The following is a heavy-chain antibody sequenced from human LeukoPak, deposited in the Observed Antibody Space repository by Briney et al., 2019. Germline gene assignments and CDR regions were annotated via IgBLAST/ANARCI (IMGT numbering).Heavy chain of an antibody. CDR2: ISSSSSTI. J-gene: IGHJ3*02. CDR3: ARDHHRRLYDSQARDTFDI. Sequence: GGSLRLSCAASGFTFSSYSMNWVRQAPGKGLEWVSYISSSSSTIYYADSVKGRFSISRDNAKKSLYLQMNSLRAEDTAVYYCARDHHRRLYDSQARDTFDIWGQGTMVTVSS. CDR1: GFTFSSYS. V-gene: IGHV3-48*01. D-gene: IGHD3-22*01.